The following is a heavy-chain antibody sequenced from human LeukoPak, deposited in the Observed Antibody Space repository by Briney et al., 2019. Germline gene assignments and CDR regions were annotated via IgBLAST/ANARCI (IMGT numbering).Heavy chain of an antibody. V-gene: IGHV3-53*01. CDR1: GFTVSSNY. J-gene: IGHJ4*02. Sequence: PGGSLRLSCAASGFTVSSNYMSWVRQAPGKGLEWVSVIYSGGSTYYADSVKGRFTISRDNSKNTLYLQMSSLRAEDTAVYYCARGEATITTSVYFDYWGQGTLVTVSS. CDR2: IYSGGST. D-gene: IGHD5-12*01. CDR3: ARGEATITTSVYFDY.